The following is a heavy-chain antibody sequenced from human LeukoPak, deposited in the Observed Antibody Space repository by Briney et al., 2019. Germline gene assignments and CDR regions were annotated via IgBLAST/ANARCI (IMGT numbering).Heavy chain of an antibody. J-gene: IGHJ4*02. CDR2: IKQDGSEK. CDR3: ARARYSYVPFDY. D-gene: IGHD5-18*01. V-gene: IGHV3-7*03. CDR1: GFTFSSYW. Sequence: GGSLRLFCAASGFTFSSYWMSWVRQAPGKGLEWVANIKQDGSEKYYVDSVKGRLTISRDNAKNSLYLQMNSLRAEDTAVYYCARARYSYVPFDYWGQGTLVTVSS.